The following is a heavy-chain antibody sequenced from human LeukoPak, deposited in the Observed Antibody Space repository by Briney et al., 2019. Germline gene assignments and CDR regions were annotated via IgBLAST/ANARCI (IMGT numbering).Heavy chain of an antibody. CDR1: GGTFSSYA. CDR2: IIPIFGTA. V-gene: IGHV1-69*05. D-gene: IGHD2-2*01. J-gene: IGHJ4*02. CDR3: ARDRCSSTSCYEGGFDY. Sequence: ASVKVSCKASGGTFSSYAISWVRQAPGQGLEWMGAIIPIFGTANYAQKFQGRVTITTDESTSTAYMELSSLRSEDTAVYYCARDRCSSTSCYEGGFDYWGQGTLVTVSS.